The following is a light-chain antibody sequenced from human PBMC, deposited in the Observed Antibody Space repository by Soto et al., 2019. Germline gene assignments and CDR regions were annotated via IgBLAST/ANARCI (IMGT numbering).Light chain of an antibody. Sequence: EIVLTQSPGTLSLSPGERATLSCRASQSVRSSYLAWYQQKPGQAPRLLIYGASSRATGIPDMFSGSGSGTYVTLTISRLEPEDFAVYYGQQYGSSVTFGGGTKVEIK. CDR3: QQYGSSVT. CDR1: QSVRSSY. J-gene: IGKJ4*01. V-gene: IGKV3-20*01. CDR2: GAS.